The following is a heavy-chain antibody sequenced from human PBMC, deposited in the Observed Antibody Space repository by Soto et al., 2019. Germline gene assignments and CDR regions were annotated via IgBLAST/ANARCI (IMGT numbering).Heavy chain of an antibody. CDR3: ARDRAIAARPNLDF. CDR1: GFTFSSYS. J-gene: IGHJ4*02. D-gene: IGHD6-6*01. V-gene: IGHV3-48*01. CDR2: ISSSSTTI. Sequence: GGSLRLSCAASGFTFSSYSMNWVRQAPGKGLEWVSYISSSSTTIYYADSVKGRFTISRDNAENSLYLQLNSLRAEDTAVYYCARDRAIAARPNLDFWGQGTLVTVSS.